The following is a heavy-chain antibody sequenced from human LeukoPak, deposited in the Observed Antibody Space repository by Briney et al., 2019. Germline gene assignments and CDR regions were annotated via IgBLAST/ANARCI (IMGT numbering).Heavy chain of an antibody. CDR3: ARGKVLYDFWIGTWIGLGRGFDP. CDR2: IYYSGST. V-gene: IGHV4-39*07. D-gene: IGHD3-3*01. CDR1: GGSISSSSYY. J-gene: IGHJ5*02. Sequence: PSETLSLTCTVSGGSISSSSYYWGWIRQPPGKGLEWIGSIYYSGSTYYNPSLKSRVTISVDTSKNQFSLKLSSVTAADTAVYYCARGKVLYDFWIGTWIGLGRGFDPWGQGTLVTVSS.